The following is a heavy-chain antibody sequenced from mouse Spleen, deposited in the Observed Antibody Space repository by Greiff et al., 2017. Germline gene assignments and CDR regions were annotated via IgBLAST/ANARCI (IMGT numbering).Heavy chain of an antibody. CDR3: TRGRGLGNEAWFAY. V-gene: IGHV1-5*01. D-gene: IGHD3-3*01. CDR2: IYPGNSDT. CDR1: GYSFTSYW. Sequence: EVQLQQSGTVLARPGASVKMSCKASGYSFTSYWMHWVKQRPGQGLEWIGAIYPGNSDTSYNQKFKGKAKLTAVTSASTAYIELSSLTNEDSAVYYCTRGRGLGNEAWFAYWGQGTLVTVSA. J-gene: IGHJ3*01.